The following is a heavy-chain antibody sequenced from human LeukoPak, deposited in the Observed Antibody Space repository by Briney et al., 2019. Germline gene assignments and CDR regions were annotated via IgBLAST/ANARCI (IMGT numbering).Heavy chain of an antibody. CDR3: ARATGYCSSTSCWTHFDY. V-gene: IGHV1-46*01. D-gene: IGHD2-2*01. Sequence: ASVKVSCKASGYTFTSYYMHWVRQAPGQGLEWMGIINPSGGSTSYAQKFQGRVTMTRDTSTSTVYMELSSLRSEDTAVYYCARATGYCSSTSCWTHFDYWGQGTLVTVSS. CDR1: GYTFTSYY. CDR2: INPSGGST. J-gene: IGHJ4*02.